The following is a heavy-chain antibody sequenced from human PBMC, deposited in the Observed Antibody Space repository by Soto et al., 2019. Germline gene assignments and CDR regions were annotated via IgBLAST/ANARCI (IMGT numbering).Heavy chain of an antibody. J-gene: IGHJ4*02. D-gene: IGHD2-21*02. V-gene: IGHV3-21*01. Sequence: EVQLVESGGGLVKPGGSLRLSCAASGFTFSSYSMNWVRQAPGRGLEWVSSITSGSNYIYYADSVKGRFTVSRDNAKNSLYRQMNSLRAEDTAVYYCARVRSNCYLDYWGQGTLVTVSS. CDR2: ITSGSNYI. CDR1: GFTFSSYS. CDR3: ARVRSNCYLDY.